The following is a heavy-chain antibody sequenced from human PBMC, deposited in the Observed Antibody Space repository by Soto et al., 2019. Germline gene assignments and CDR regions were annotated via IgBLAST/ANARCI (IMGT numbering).Heavy chain of an antibody. J-gene: IGHJ6*02. D-gene: IGHD1-1*01. V-gene: IGHV4-61*01. CDR2: VYYSGNT. Sequence: QVQLQESGPGLVRPSETLSLTCTVSGGSVRSGRYYWGWIRQPPGKGLEWIGYVYYSGNTNYNPSLKSRATISIDTFNDQVFLKLTSVTAADTAKYYCARDPVLEPHYYYGMDVWGQGTTVTVSS. CDR1: GGSVRSGRYY. CDR3: ARDPVLEPHYYYGMDV.